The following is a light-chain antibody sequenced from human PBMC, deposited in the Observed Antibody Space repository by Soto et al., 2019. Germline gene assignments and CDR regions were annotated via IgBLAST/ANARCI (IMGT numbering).Light chain of an antibody. J-gene: IGKJ4*01. CDR3: QQYNNWPLT. Sequence: EIVMTQSPATLSVSPGERATLSCRASQNVNSNLAWYQQKPGQAPRLLIYDASTRATAIPARFSGSGSGTDFTLTISSLQSEDFAVYCCQQYNNWPLTFGGGTKVEIK. CDR2: DAS. V-gene: IGKV3-15*01. CDR1: QNVNSN.